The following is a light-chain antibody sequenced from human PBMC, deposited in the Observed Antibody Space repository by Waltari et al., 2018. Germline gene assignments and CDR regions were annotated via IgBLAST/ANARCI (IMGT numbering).Light chain of an antibody. V-gene: IGLV1-51*01. CDR3: ASWDSSLRAGV. CDR1: SSNIGKNP. CDR2: DNN. Sequence: QSGLTQPPSVSAAPGQQVTISCSGTSSNIGKNPVFWYQQLPGTAPKLLIYDNNQRPSGIPDRFSGSKSGTSANLGITGLQTGDEADFYCASWDSSLRAGVFGGGTKLTVL. J-gene: IGLJ3*02.